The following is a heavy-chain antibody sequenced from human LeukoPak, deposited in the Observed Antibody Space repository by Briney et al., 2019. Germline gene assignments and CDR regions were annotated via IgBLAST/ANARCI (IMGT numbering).Heavy chain of an antibody. J-gene: IGHJ4*02. CDR2: IKQAGTEK. D-gene: IGHD2/OR15-2a*01. CDR3: ARGQYFSTTYYFDY. CDR1: GFTFSSYW. V-gene: IGHV3-7*03. Sequence: GGSLRLSCAASGFTFSSYWMTWVRQAPGKGLEWVANIKQAGTEKYYVDSVKGRFTISRDNAKNSLFLQTNSLRAEDTAVYFCARGQYFSTTYYFDYWGQGTLVTVSS.